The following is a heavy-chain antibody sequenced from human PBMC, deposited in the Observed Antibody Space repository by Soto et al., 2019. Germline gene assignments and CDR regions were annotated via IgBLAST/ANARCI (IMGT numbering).Heavy chain of an antibody. CDR1: GYSISSVHY. CDR2: IYHSVNT. Sequence: PSETLSLTCVVSGYSISSVHYWGWIRHPPGKGLEWIGNIYHSVNTYYTPSLKSRVTISVDTSKNQFSLIMSSVTAADTAVYYCGTDTSAYYVARAMVAWGQGTWVT. D-gene: IGHD3-22*01. CDR3: GTDTSAYYVARAMVA. J-gene: IGHJ4*03. V-gene: IGHV4-38-2*01.